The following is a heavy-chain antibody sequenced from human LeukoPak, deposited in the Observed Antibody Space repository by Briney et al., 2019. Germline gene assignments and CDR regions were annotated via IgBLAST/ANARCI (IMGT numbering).Heavy chain of an antibody. CDR3: ARDRLDYDIPYGMDV. CDR2: IYSGGST. V-gene: IGHV3-53*01. CDR1: GFTVSSNH. J-gene: IGHJ6*02. D-gene: IGHD3-9*01. Sequence: GGSLRLSCAASGFTVSSNHMSWVRQAPGKGLEWVSVIYSGGSTYYADSVKGRFTISRDNSKNTPYLQMNSLRAEDTAVYYCARDRLDYDIPYGMDVWGQGTTVTVSS.